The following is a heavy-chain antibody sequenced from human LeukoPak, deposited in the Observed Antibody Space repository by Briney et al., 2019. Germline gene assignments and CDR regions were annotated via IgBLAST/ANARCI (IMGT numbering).Heavy chain of an antibody. CDR3: ARVVTEGWFDP. J-gene: IGHJ5*02. Sequence: SETLSLTCAVYGGSFSGYYWSWIRQPPGKGLEWIGEINHSGSTNYNPSLKSRVTISVGTSKNQFSLKLSSVTAADTAVYYCARVVTEGWFDPWGQGTLVTVSS. CDR1: GGSFSGYY. V-gene: IGHV4-34*01. CDR2: INHSGST. D-gene: IGHD2-21*02.